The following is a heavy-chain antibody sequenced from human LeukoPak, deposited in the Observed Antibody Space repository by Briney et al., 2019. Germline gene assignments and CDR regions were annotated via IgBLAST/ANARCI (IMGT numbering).Heavy chain of an antibody. J-gene: IGHJ4*02. CDR3: AKDGVLLWFGESVDY. V-gene: IGHV3-48*03. CDR2: ISSSGSTI. D-gene: IGHD3-10*01. Sequence: GGSLRLSCAASGFTFSSYEMNWVRQAPGKGLEWVSYISSSGSTIYYADSVKGRFTISRDNSKNTLYLQMNSLRAEDTAVYYCAKDGVLLWFGESVDYWGQGTLVTVSS. CDR1: GFTFSSYE.